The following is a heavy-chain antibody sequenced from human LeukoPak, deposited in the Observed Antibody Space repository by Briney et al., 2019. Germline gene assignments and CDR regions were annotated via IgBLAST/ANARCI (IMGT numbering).Heavy chain of an antibody. J-gene: IGHJ5*02. CDR1: GGSISSYS. V-gene: IGHV4-59*12. CDR2: VCYSGST. D-gene: IGHD3-10*01. CDR3: ARVRAVRGNNWFDP. Sequence: SETLSLTCTVSGGSISSYSWSWIRQPPGNRLEWIGYVCYSGSTNYNPSLKSRVTISVDTSKNQFSLKLSSVTAADTAVYYCARVRAVRGNNWFDPWGQGTLVTVSS.